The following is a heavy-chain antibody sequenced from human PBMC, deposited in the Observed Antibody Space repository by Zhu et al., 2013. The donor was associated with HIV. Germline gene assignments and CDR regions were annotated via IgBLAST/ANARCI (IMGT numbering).Heavy chain of an antibody. CDR3: AREKGGSYWFGWDY. CDR1: GFTVSSNY. V-gene: IGHV3-53*02. CDR2: IYSGGST. J-gene: IGHJ4*02. Sequence: EVQLVETGGGLIQPGGSLRLSCAASGFTVSSNYMSWVRQAPGKGLEWVSVIYSGGSTYYADSVKGRFTISRDNSKNTLYLQMNSLRAEDTAVYYCAREKGGSYWFGWDYWGQGTLVTVSS. D-gene: IGHD1-26*01.